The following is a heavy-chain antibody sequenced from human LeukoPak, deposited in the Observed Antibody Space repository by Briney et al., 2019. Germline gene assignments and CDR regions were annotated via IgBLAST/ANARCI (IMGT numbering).Heavy chain of an antibody. Sequence: ASVKVSCKVSGYTLTDLSIHWVRQAPGKGLEWMGGFDPEDGETIYAQKFQSRVTVTEDTSTDTAYMELSSLRSEDTAVYYCVSVTEYDHLWGSYQHFDFWGQGTLVTVSS. CDR1: GYTLTDLS. J-gene: IGHJ4*02. D-gene: IGHD3-16*02. CDR2: FDPEDGET. CDR3: VSVTEYDHLWGSYQHFDF. V-gene: IGHV1-24*01.